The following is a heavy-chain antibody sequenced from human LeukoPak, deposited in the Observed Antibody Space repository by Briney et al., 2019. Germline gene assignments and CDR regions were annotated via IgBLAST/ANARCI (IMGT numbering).Heavy chain of an antibody. V-gene: IGHV4-34*01. D-gene: IGHD5-12*01. Sequence: SETLSLTCAVYGGSFSGYYWSWIRQPPGKGLEWIGEINHSGSTNYNPSLKSRVTISVDTSKNQFSLKLSSVTAADTAVYYCARGMSSGYDFDYWGQGTLVTVSS. CDR1: GGSFSGYY. J-gene: IGHJ4*02. CDR3: ARGMSSGYDFDY. CDR2: INHSGST.